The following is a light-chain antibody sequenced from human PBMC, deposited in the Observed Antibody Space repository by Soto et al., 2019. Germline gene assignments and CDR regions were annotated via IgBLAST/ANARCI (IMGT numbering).Light chain of an antibody. CDR3: QQYGRSLT. Sequence: EIVLTQSPGTLSLSPGERVSLSCRASQRVPSRFLAWYQRKPGQAPRLLIYGASSRATGIPDRFSGSGSATDFTLTISRLEPEDFAVYYCQQYGRSLTFGGGTKVEIK. V-gene: IGKV3-20*01. J-gene: IGKJ4*01. CDR2: GAS. CDR1: QRVPSRF.